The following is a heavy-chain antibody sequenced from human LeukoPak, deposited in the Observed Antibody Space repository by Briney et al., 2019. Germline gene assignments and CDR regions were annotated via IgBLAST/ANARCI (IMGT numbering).Heavy chain of an antibody. Sequence: PGGSLRLSCAASGFTFSTYEMNWVRQAPGKGLEWISYISSGYSTIYYADSVKGRFTISRDNSKNTLYLQMNSLRAEDTAVYYCAKDQLLWFGELSAGGWFDPWGQGTLVTVSS. CDR2: ISSGYSTI. V-gene: IGHV3-48*03. D-gene: IGHD3-10*01. CDR3: AKDQLLWFGELSAGGWFDP. CDR1: GFTFSTYE. J-gene: IGHJ5*02.